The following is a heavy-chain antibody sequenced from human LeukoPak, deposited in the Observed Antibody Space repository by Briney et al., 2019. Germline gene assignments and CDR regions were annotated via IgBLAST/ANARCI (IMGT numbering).Heavy chain of an antibody. CDR2: IYSGGST. CDR1: GFTVSSNY. Sequence: PGGSLRLSCAASGFTVSSNYMSWVRQAPGKGLEWVSVIYSGGSTYYADSVKGRFTISRDNVKNSLYLQMNSLRAEDTAVYYCARDPSDGYNPLFVYWGQGTLVTVSS. CDR3: ARDPSDGYNPLFVY. V-gene: IGHV3-66*01. J-gene: IGHJ4*02. D-gene: IGHD5-24*01.